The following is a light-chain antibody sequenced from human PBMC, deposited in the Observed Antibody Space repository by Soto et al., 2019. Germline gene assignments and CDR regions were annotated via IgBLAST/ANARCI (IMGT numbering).Light chain of an antibody. CDR3: QQYYSTPLT. CDR1: KSILYNSNNTNY. J-gene: IGKJ4*01. CDR2: WAS. Sequence: DIVMTQSPHSLAVSLAERAAIHCKSSKSILYNSNNTNYLAWYQQKPGQPPNLLLYWASTRESGVPDRFSGSGSGTDFTLTISSLQAEDVVVYYCQQYYSTPLTFGGGTEVEIK. V-gene: IGKV4-1*01.